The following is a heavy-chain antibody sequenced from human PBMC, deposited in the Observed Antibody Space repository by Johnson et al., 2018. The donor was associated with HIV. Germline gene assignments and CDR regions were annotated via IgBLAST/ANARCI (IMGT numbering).Heavy chain of an antibody. CDR2: ISSNGGST. CDR3: AKGGVLAAGTEGYAFDI. CDR1: GFTFSSYW. V-gene: IGHV3-64*01. Sequence: VQLVESGGGLVQPGGSLRLSCAASGFTFSSYWMSWVRQAPGKGLEYVSAISSNGGSTYYANSLKDRFTISRDNSKNTLYLQMGSLRAEDMAVYYCAKGGVLAAGTEGYAFDIWGQGTMVTVSS. D-gene: IGHD6-13*01. J-gene: IGHJ3*02.